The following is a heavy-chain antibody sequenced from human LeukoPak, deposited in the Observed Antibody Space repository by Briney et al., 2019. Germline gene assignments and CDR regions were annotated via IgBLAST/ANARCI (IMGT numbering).Heavy chain of an antibody. CDR1: GGTFGSYE. Sequence: SSVKVSCKASGGTFGSYEISWVRQAPGQGLEWMRGIIPIFGTAHYAQKFQGRLTITADESTSTVYMEMSSLRSEDTAMYYCAKEGDTALVTGYFDLWGRGTLVTVSA. CDR2: IIPIFGTA. J-gene: IGHJ2*01. CDR3: AKEGDTALVTGYFDL. V-gene: IGHV1-69*01. D-gene: IGHD5-18*01.